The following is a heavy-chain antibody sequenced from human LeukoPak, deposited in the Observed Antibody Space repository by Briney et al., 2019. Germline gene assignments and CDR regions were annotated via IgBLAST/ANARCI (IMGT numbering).Heavy chain of an antibody. CDR1: GFTFSNYA. V-gene: IGHV3-30-3*01. Sequence: GGSLRLSCAASGFTFSNYAMHWVRQAPGNGLEWLTVISYTGSNKYYADSVKGRFTISRDNSKNTLYLQMNSLRTEDTAVYYCARGSSSLRAVVVDIDFWGQGTMVTVSS. J-gene: IGHJ3*01. CDR2: ISYTGSNK. D-gene: IGHD2-15*01. CDR3: ARGSSSLRAVVVDIDF.